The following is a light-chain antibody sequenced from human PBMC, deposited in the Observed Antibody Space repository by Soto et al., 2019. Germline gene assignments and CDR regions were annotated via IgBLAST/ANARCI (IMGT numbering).Light chain of an antibody. V-gene: IGKV3-11*01. CDR2: EAS. CDR3: QQYSEWPIT. J-gene: IGKJ5*01. CDR1: QSVSSF. Sequence: EILLTQSSVTLSVSPGERATHSCRANQSVSSFLAWYQQKPGQAPRLLISEASNRATGIPARFSGSGSGTDFTLTISSLQSEDSAVYYCQQYSEWPITFGQGTRLEIK.